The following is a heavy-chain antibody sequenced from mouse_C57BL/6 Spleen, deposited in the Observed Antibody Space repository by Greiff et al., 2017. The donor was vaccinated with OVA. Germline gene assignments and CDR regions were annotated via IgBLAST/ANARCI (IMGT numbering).Heavy chain of an antibody. J-gene: IGHJ3*01. D-gene: IGHD1-1*01. CDR1: GYSITSGYD. V-gene: IGHV3-1*01. CDR2: ISYSGST. Sequence: EVQLQESGPGMVKPSQSLSLTCTVTGYSITSGYDWHWIRHFPGNKLEWMGYISYSGSTNYNPSLKSRISITHDTSKNHFFLKLNSVTTEDTATYYCARGGYGSSYWFAYWGQGTLVTVSA. CDR3: ARGGYGSSYWFAY.